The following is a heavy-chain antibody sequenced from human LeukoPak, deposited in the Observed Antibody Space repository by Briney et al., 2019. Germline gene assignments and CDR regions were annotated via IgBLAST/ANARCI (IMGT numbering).Heavy chain of an antibody. Sequence: PSETLSLTCAVSGGSISSSNWWSWVRQPPGKGLEWIGEIYHSGSTNYNPSLKSRVTISVDKSRNQFSLKLSSVTAADTAVYYCARRRIAAAGSNWFDPWGQGTLVTVSS. CDR2: IYHSGST. D-gene: IGHD6-13*01. J-gene: IGHJ5*02. CDR1: GGSISSSNW. CDR3: ARRRIAAAGSNWFDP. V-gene: IGHV4-4*02.